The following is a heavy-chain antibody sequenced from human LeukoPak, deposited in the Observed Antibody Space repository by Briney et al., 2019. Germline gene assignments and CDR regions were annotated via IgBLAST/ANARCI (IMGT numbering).Heavy chain of an antibody. D-gene: IGHD3-22*01. J-gene: IGHJ4*02. CDR2: IYYSGST. Sequence: PSETLSLTCTVSGGSISSSSYYWGWIRQPPGKGLEWIGSIYYSGSTYYNPSLKSRVTISVDTSKNQFSLKLSSVTAADTAVYYCAKEMRGYYYDSSGYPDYWGQGTLVTVSS. CDR1: GGSISSSSYY. V-gene: IGHV4-39*07. CDR3: AKEMRGYYYDSSGYPDY.